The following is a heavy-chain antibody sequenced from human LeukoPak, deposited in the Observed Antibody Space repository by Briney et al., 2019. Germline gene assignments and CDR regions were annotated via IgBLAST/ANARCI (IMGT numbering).Heavy chain of an antibody. Sequence: ASVKVSCKVSGYTLTELSMHWVRQAPGKGLEWMGGFDPEDGETIYAQKFQGRVTMTEDTSTDTAYMELSSLRSEDTAVYYCATDLPHYYDSSGYDWGQGTLVTVSS. D-gene: IGHD3-22*01. CDR3: ATDLPHYYDSSGYD. CDR2: FDPEDGET. CDR1: GYTLTELS. V-gene: IGHV1-24*01. J-gene: IGHJ4*02.